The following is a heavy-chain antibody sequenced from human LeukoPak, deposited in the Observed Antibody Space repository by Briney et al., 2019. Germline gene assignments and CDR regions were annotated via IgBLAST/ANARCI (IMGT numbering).Heavy chain of an antibody. J-gene: IGHJ3*02. CDR2: MNPNSGST. CDR1: GYTFTSYD. Sequence: ASVKVSCKASGYTFTSYDINWVRQATGPGLEWMGWMNPNSGSTGYAQKFQGRVTMTRNTSISTAYMELSSLRSEDTAVYYCARSPMRRDILTGPAFDIWGQGTMVTVSS. V-gene: IGHV1-8*01. CDR3: ARSPMRRDILTGPAFDI. D-gene: IGHD3-9*01.